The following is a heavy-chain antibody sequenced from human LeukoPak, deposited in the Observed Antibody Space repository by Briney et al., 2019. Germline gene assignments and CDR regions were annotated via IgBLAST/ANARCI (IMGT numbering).Heavy chain of an antibody. J-gene: IGHJ4*02. V-gene: IGHV1-18*01. Sequence: GASVKVSCKASGYTFTSYGISWVRQAPGQGLEWMGWISTYNGNTNYAQKLQGRVTMTTDTSTSTAYMELRSLRSDDTAVYYCARDSCTNGVCFLDYWGQGTLVTVSS. CDR3: ARDSCTNGVCFLDY. CDR1: GYTFTSYG. D-gene: IGHD2-8*01. CDR2: ISTYNGNT.